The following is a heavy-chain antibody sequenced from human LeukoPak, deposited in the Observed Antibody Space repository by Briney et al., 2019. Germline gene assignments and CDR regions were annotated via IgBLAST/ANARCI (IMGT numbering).Heavy chain of an antibody. CDR3: VRSRGGDSIAAAGNFDY. CDR2: IYPGDSDT. Sequence: GESLKISCKGSGYSFTSYWIGWVRQMPGKGLEWMGIIYPGDSDTRYSPSFQGQVTISADESISTAYLQWSSLKASDTAMYYCVRSRGGDSIAAAGNFDYWGQGTLVTVSS. CDR1: GYSFTSYW. D-gene: IGHD6-13*01. J-gene: IGHJ4*02. V-gene: IGHV5-51*01.